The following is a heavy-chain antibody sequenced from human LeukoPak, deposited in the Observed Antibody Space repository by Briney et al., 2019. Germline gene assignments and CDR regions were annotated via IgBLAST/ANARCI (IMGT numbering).Heavy chain of an antibody. J-gene: IGHJ6*04. V-gene: IGHV3-23*01. CDR1: GFTFSSHA. CDR2: ISGSGGST. CDR3: AKDGATGTWVYYYGMDV. D-gene: IGHD1-1*01. Sequence: GGSLRLSCAASGFTFSSHAMSWVRQAPGKGLEWVSAISGSGGSTYYADSVKGRFTISRDNSKNTLYLQMNSLRAEDTAVYYCAKDGATGTWVYYYGMDVWGKGTTVTVSS.